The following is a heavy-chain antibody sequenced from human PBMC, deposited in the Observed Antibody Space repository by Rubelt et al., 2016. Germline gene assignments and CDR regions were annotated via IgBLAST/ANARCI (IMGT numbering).Heavy chain of an antibody. V-gene: IGHV1-18*01. CDR2: ISAYNGNT. J-gene: IGHJ3*02. CDR3: ARAHGNSRAFDI. D-gene: IGHD2/OR15-2a*01. Sequence: VRQAPGQGLEWMGWISAYNGNTNYAQKLQGRVTMTTDTSTSTAYMELRSLRSDDTAVYYCARAHGNSRAFDIWGQGTMVTVSS.